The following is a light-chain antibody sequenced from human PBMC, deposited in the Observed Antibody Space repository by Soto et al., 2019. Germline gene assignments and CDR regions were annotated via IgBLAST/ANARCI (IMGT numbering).Light chain of an antibody. CDR2: AAS. J-gene: IGKJ1*01. V-gene: IGKV1-27*01. CDR1: QGITDY. CDR3: QNYNRSPWT. Sequence: DIQMTQSPSSLSASVGDRVTITCRASQGITDYLAWYQQKPGQVPNLLIYAASTLQSGVPSRFSGSGSGTDFTLTITGLQPEDVATYYCQNYNRSPWTFGQGTQVDIK.